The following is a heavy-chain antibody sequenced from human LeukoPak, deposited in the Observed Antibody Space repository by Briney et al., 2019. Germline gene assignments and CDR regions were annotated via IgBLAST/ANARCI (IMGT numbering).Heavy chain of an antibody. CDR2: ISGSGGST. V-gene: IGHV3-23*01. J-gene: IGHJ4*02. CDR3: AKRVQLWLDYFDY. Sequence: GGTLRLSCAASGFTFSSYGMSWVRQAPGKGLGWVSAISGSGGSTYYADSVKGRFTISRDNSKNTLYLQMNSLRAEDTAVYYCAKRVQLWLDYFDYWGQGTLVTVSS. CDR1: GFTFSSYG. D-gene: IGHD5-18*01.